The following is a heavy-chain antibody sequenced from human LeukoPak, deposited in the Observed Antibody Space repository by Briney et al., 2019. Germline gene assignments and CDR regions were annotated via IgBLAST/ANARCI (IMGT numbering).Heavy chain of an antibody. CDR3: ARQYSSNWYDDRGWFDP. J-gene: IGHJ5*02. CDR1: GGSISSGSYY. CDR2: IYTSGST. V-gene: IGHV4-61*02. Sequence: PSETLSLTCTVSGGSISSGSYYWSWIRQPAGKGLEWIGRIYTSGSTNYNPSLKSRVTISVDTSKNQFSLKLSSVTAADTAVYYCARQYSSNWYDDRGWFDPWGQGTLVTVSS. D-gene: IGHD6-13*01.